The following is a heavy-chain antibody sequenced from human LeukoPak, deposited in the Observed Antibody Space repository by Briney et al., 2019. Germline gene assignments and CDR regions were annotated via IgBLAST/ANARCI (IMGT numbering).Heavy chain of an antibody. Sequence: SETLSLTCTVSGYSISSGYYWGWIRQPPGKGLEWIGSIYHSGSTYYNPSLKSQVTISVDTSKNQFSLKLSSMTAADTAVYYCASLRNSVAGTGFDYWGQGTLVTVSS. CDR2: IYHSGST. J-gene: IGHJ4*02. CDR3: ASLRNSVAGTGFDY. D-gene: IGHD6-19*01. V-gene: IGHV4-38-2*02. CDR1: GYSISSGYY.